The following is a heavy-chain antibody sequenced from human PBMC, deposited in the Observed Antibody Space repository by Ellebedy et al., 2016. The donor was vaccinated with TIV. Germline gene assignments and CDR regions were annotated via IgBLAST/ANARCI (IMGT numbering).Heavy chain of an antibody. CDR2: IKQDGSEK. CDR3: ARGGLDV. CDR1: GFTFRSYW. J-gene: IGHJ6*02. V-gene: IGHV3-7*01. Sequence: GESLKISCAVSGFTFRSYWMSWIRQAPGKGLEWVANIKQDGSEKYYVDSVKGRFTISRDNAKNSVYLQMNSLRGEDTAVYYCARGGLDVWGQGTTVTVSS.